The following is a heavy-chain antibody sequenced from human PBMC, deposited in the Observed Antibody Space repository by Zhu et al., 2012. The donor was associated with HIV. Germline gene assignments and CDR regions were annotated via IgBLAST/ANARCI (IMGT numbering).Heavy chain of an antibody. Sequence: QVQLQESGSGLVKPSQTLSLTCAVSGGSISSGAYSWSWIRQPPGRGLEWIGYIYHSGDTYYNPSLKSRVTISLDRSKNQFSLKVSSVTAADTAVYYCARRIKASVMNDGNWFDPWGQGTLVTVSS. J-gene: IGHJ5*02. CDR3: ARRIKASVMNDGNWFDP. CDR1: GGSISSGAYS. D-gene: IGHD1-1*01. V-gene: IGHV4-30-2*01. CDR2: IYHSGDT.